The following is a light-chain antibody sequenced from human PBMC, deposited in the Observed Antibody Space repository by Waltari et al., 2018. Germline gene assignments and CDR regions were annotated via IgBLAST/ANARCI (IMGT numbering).Light chain of an antibody. CDR3: HQYNSAPPT. V-gene: IGKV1D-16*01. J-gene: IGKJ1*01. CDR2: EAS. Sequence: DIRMTQSPSSLSASVGDTVTITCQASQSINRWLAWYQQKPGKAPRSLISEASSLESGVPSRFSGRGSGTDFALTITSLQPEDFATYYCHQYNSAPPTFGQGTKVEIK. CDR1: QSINRW.